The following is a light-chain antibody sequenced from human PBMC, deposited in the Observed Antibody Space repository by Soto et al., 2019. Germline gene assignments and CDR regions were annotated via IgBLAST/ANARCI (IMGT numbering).Light chain of an antibody. V-gene: IGLV2-14*01. CDR1: NSDVGDYNY. CDR3: SSYTNSNTRV. Sequence: QSALTQHASVSGSPGQSITISCTGTNSDVGDYNYVSWYQQHPGKAPKLIIYEVSNRPSGISDRFSASKSGNTASLTISGLQAEDEADYYCSSYTNSNTRVFGTGTKVTVL. CDR2: EVS. J-gene: IGLJ1*01.